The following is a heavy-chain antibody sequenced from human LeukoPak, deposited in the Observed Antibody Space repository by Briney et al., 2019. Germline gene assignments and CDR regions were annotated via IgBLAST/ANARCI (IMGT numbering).Heavy chain of an antibody. Sequence: GESLKISCEASGHSFTNHWLGWVRQMPGKGLEWMGIINLGDSETQYSPSFPGQVTISLDKSINTAYLQWRSLKASDPAMYYCARAYDSSGGIIVYWGQGTLVTVSS. CDR3: ARAYDSSGGIIVY. CDR1: GHSFTNHW. V-gene: IGHV5-51*01. D-gene: IGHD3-22*01. J-gene: IGHJ4*02. CDR2: INLGDSET.